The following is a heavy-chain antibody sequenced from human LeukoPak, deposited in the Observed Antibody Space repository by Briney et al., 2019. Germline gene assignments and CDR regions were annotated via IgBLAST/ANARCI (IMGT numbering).Heavy chain of an antibody. D-gene: IGHD4-17*01. J-gene: IGHJ4*02. Sequence: PSETLSLTCAVYGGSFSGYYWSWIRQPPGKGLEWIGEINHSGSTNYNPSLKSRVTISVDTSKNQFSLKLSSVTAADTAVYYCARWGVSTDYGEHDDFGYWGQGTLVTVSS. V-gene: IGHV4-34*01. CDR1: GGSFSGYY. CDR2: INHSGST. CDR3: ARWGVSTDYGEHDDFGY.